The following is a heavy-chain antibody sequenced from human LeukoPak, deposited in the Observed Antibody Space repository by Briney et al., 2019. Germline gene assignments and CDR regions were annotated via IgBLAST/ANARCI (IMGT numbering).Heavy chain of an antibody. V-gene: IGHV1-69*05. CDR3: AGISYYYDSSGYCY. CDR1: GYTFTSYA. Sequence: GASVKVSCKASGYTFTSYAISWVRQAPGQGLEWMGGIIPIFGTANYAQKFQGRVTITTDESTSTAYMELSSLRSEDTAVYYCAGISYYYDSSGYCYWGQGTLVTVSS. CDR2: IIPIFGTA. J-gene: IGHJ4*02. D-gene: IGHD3-22*01.